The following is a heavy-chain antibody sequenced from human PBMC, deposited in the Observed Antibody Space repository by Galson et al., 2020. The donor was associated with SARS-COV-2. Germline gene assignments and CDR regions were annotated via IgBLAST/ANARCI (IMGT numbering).Heavy chain of an antibody. Sequence: GGSLRLSCAASGITFSSYGMHWVRQAPGKGLEWVAVISYDGSNKYYADSVKGRFTISRDNSKNTLYLQMNSLRAEDTAVYFCAKDRWGYCSSSSCYAFDYWGQGTLVTVSS. CDR1: GITFSSYG. J-gene: IGHJ4*02. V-gene: IGHV3-30*18. D-gene: IGHD2-2*01. CDR2: ISYDGSNK. CDR3: AKDRWGYCSSSSCYAFDY.